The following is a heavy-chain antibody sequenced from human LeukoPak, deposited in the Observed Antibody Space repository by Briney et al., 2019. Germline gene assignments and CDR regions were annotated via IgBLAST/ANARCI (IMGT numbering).Heavy chain of an antibody. D-gene: IGHD3-22*01. V-gene: IGHV3-48*03. CDR3: ARSSGRTLDV. Sequence: PGGSLKLSCAASGFIFSSYELNWVRQAPGRGLEWISYIDGSGTATNYADSVKGRFTIFRDNAKRSVYLQMNRLRPEDTAVYFCARSSGRTLDVWGQGTTVIVSS. CDR1: GFIFSSYE. J-gene: IGHJ3*01. CDR2: IDGSGTAT.